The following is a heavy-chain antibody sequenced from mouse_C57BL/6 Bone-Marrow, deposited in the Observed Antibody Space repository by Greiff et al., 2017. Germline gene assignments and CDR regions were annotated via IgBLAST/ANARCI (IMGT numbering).Heavy chain of an antibody. D-gene: IGHD3-2*02. V-gene: IGHV1-72*01. CDR3: AREPPTAQAKTPLFAY. CDR2: IDPNSGGT. Sequence: QVQLQQSGAELVKPGASVKLSCKASGYTFTSYWMHWVKQRPGRGLEWIGRIDPNSGGTKYNEKFKSKATLTVDKPSSTAYMQLSSLTSEDSAVYYCAREPPTAQAKTPLFAYWGQGTLVTVSA. J-gene: IGHJ3*01. CDR1: GYTFTSYW.